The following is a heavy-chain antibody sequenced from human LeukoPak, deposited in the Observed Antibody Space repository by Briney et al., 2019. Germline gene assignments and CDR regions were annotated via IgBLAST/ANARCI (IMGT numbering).Heavy chain of an antibody. D-gene: IGHD3-16*01. V-gene: IGHV4-38-2*01. CDR2: YYHRGST. J-gene: IGHJ4*02. Sequence: PSETLSLTCAVSGYSISSGYYWGWSRQPGGKGVGWIGSYYHRGSTYYNPPLKSRATISVPTSKNQSSLQLSSVTAADTAVYYCASLGITALDYWGQGTLVTVSS. CDR1: GYSISSGYY. CDR3: ASLGITALDY.